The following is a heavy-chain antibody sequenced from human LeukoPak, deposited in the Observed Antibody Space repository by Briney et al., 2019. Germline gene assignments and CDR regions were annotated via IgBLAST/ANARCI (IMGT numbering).Heavy chain of an antibody. D-gene: IGHD2-2*01. V-gene: IGHV1-24*01. CDR2: FDPEDGET. CDR3: AKSPLGYCSSTSCYRPYYFDY. J-gene: IGHJ4*02. CDR1: GYTLTELS. Sequence: ASVKVSCKVSGYTLTELSMHWVRQAPGKGLEWMGGFDPEDGETIYAQKFQGRVTMTEDTSTDTAYMELSSLRSEDTAVYYCAKSPLGYCSSTSCYRPYYFDYWGQGTLVTVSS.